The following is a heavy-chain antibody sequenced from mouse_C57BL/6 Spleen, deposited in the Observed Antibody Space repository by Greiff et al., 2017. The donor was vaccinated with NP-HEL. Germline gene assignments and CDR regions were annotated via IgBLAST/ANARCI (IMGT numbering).Heavy chain of an antibody. Sequence: VKLMESGPGLVQPSQSLSITCTVSGFSLTSYGVHWVRQSPGKGLEWLGVIWSGGSTDYNAAFISRLSISKDNSKSQVFFKMNSLQADDTAIYYCARNMVTTPFYYAMDYWGQGTSVTVSS. CDR3: ARNMVTTPFYYAMDY. D-gene: IGHD2-3*01. CDR1: GFSLTSYG. J-gene: IGHJ4*01. CDR2: IWSGGST. V-gene: IGHV2-2*01.